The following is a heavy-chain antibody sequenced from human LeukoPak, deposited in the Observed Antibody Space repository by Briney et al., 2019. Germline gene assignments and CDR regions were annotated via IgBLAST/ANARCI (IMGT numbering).Heavy chain of an antibody. Sequence: GGSLRLSCAASGFTFSDYYMSWIRQAPGKGLEWISYISSSGSTIYYADSVKGRFTISRDNAKNSLYLQMNSLRAEDTAVYYCARDRGYDWPYGAFDIWGQGTMVTVSS. D-gene: IGHD5-12*01. CDR2: ISSSGSTI. CDR3: ARDRGYDWPYGAFDI. CDR1: GFTFSDYY. J-gene: IGHJ3*02. V-gene: IGHV3-11*01.